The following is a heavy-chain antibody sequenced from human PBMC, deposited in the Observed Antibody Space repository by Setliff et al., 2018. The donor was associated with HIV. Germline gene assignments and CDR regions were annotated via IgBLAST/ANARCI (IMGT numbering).Heavy chain of an antibody. J-gene: IGHJ1*01. CDR2: INHSGTT. CDR1: GDSISDTTYY. D-gene: IGHD2-2*01. V-gene: IGHV4-39*02. Sequence: PSETLSLTCSVSGDSISDTTYYWGWIRQTPGKGLEWIGEINHSGTTNYNPSLNSRVTISVDTSNKRFSLTLRSATAADTALYYCARRERYCSGTTCYRYFQHWGQGTLVTVSS. CDR3: ARRERYCSGTTCYRYFQH.